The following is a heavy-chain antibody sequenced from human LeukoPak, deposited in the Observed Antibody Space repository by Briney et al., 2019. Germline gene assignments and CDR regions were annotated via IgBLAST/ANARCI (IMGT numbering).Heavy chain of an antibody. J-gene: IGHJ4*02. Sequence: GGSLRLSCAASGFTFSSYAMSWVRQAPGKGLEWVSAISGSGGSTYYADSVKGRFTISRDNSKNTLYLQMNSLRAEDTAVYYCAKDMNGSSGWPYYFDYWGQGTLVTVSS. D-gene: IGHD6-19*01. CDR3: AKDMNGSSGWPYYFDY. CDR1: GFTFSSYA. CDR2: ISGSGGST. V-gene: IGHV3-23*01.